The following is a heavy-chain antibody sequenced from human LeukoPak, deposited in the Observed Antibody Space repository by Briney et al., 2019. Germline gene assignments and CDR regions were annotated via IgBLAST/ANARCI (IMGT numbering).Heavy chain of an antibody. CDR3: ARGRDGYNLVDAFDI. J-gene: IGHJ3*02. CDR2: ISSSSIYI. CDR1: GFTFSSYG. Sequence: GGSLRLSCAASGFTFSSYGMNWVRQAPGKGLEWVSSISSSSIYIYYADSLKGRFTISRDNAKNSLYLQMNSLRAEDTAVYYCARGRDGYNLVDAFDIWGQGIMVTVSS. V-gene: IGHV3-21*01. D-gene: IGHD5-24*01.